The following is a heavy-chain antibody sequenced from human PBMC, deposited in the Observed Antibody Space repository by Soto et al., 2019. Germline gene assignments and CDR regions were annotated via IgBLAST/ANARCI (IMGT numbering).Heavy chain of an antibody. Sequence: QLHLVQSGAVVKKPGASVTVSCSASGYPVTAYYMHWVRQAPGRGLEWMGGINPATGAAKYTQTCQGRVTMTRDTSTRTGFRELSGLTSEDTAGFYCARGGGVGVAGSAAFDMWGQGTLVTVSS. J-gene: IGHJ3*02. CDR1: GYPVTAYY. CDR2: INPATGAA. V-gene: IGHV1-2*02. D-gene: IGHD3-3*01. CDR3: ARGGGVGVAGSAAFDM.